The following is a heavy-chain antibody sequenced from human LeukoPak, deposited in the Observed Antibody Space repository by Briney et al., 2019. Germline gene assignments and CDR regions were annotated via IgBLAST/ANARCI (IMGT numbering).Heavy chain of an antibody. CDR2: INSDGSST. V-gene: IGHV3-74*01. D-gene: IGHD6-19*01. J-gene: IGHJ4*02. Sequence: GGSLRLSCAAPGFTFSNYWMHWVRQAPGKGLVWVSRINSDGSSTTYADSVKGRFTISRDNAKSALYLQMNSLRAEDTALHYCAPTRYSSGWPFDYWGQGTLVTVSS. CDR3: APTRYSSGWPFDY. CDR1: GFTFSNYW.